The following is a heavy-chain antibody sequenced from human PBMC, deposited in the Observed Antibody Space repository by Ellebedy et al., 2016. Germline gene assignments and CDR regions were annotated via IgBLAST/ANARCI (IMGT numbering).Heavy chain of an antibody. CDR2: IKSKTDGRTT. Sequence: GESLKISXAASGFTFSNAWMSWVRQAPGKGLEWVGRIKSKTDGRTTDYAAPVKGRFTISRDDSKNTLYLQMNSLKTEDTAVYYCTTEGTPARGVDYWGQGTLVTVSS. V-gene: IGHV3-15*01. J-gene: IGHJ4*02. D-gene: IGHD3-10*01. CDR3: TTEGTPARGVDY. CDR1: GFTFSNAW.